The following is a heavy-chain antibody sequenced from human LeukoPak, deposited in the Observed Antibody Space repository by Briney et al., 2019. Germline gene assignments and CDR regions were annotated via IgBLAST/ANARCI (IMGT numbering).Heavy chain of an antibody. Sequence: GRSLRLSCAASGFTFSSYGMHWVRQAPGKGLEWVAVISYDGSNKYYADSVKGRFTISRDNSKNTLYLQVNSLRAEDTAVYYCAKVNWDGYNQAGYFDYWGQGTLVTVSS. V-gene: IGHV3-30*18. J-gene: IGHJ4*02. CDR1: GFTFSSYG. D-gene: IGHD5-24*01. CDR3: AKVNWDGYNQAGYFDY. CDR2: ISYDGSNK.